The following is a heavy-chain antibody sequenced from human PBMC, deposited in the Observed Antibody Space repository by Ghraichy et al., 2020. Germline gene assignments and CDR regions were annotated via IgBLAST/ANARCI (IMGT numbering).Heavy chain of an antibody. J-gene: IGHJ5*02. CDR3: ASARIVEVFGARNHNWFDP. D-gene: IGHD2-15*01. CDR1: GASINSRSFY. V-gene: IGHV4-39*02. Sequence: SETLSLTCAVSGASINSRSFYWGWIRKPPGKGLEWITSIYYSGHSYDNPSLKSRLTFSLDTSKNHFSLQLHSVTAADTAVYFCASARIVEVFGARNHNWFDPWGRGILVSVSS. CDR2: IYYSGHS.